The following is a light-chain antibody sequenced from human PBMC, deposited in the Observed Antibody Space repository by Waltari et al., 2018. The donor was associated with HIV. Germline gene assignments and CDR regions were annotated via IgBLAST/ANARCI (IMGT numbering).Light chain of an antibody. CDR1: NLGTRS. V-gene: IGLV3-21*02. J-gene: IGLJ2*01. Sequence: SYMLTQPPSVSVAPGQTARIACGGDNLGTRSVHWYQQKPGQAPVLVVYDGSGRPSGSPERFSGSNSGNMATLTISRVEAGDEADYYCQVWDNSSDPVIFGGGTKLTVL. CDR2: DGS. CDR3: QVWDNSSDPVI.